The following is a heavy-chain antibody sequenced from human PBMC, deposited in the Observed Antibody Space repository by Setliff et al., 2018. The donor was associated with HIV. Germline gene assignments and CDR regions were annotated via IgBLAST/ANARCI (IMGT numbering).Heavy chain of an antibody. V-gene: IGHV3-48*03. Sequence: GGSLRLSCAASGFTFSSYEMNWVRQAPGKGLEWVSYISSSGSITYYADSVEGRFTISRDNAKNSLYLQMNSLRAEDTAVYYCARDRCSYSSSFDAFDIWGQGTMVTVSS. CDR3: ARDRCSYSSSFDAFDI. D-gene: IGHD6-6*01. J-gene: IGHJ3*02. CDR1: GFTFSSYE. CDR2: ISSSGSIT.